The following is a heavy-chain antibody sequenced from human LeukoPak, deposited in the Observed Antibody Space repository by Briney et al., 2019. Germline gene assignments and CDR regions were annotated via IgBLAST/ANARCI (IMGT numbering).Heavy chain of an antibody. CDR1: GGSISSGSYY. Sequence: SQTLALTCTVSGGSISSGSYYWSWIRQPAGKGLEWIGRIYTSGSTNYNPSLKSRVTISVDTSKNQFSLKLSSVTAADTAVYYCARGIVVVAQLGYYYYYMDVWGKGTTVTISS. CDR3: ARGIVVVAQLGYYYYYMDV. D-gene: IGHD2-15*01. J-gene: IGHJ6*03. CDR2: IYTSGST. V-gene: IGHV4-61*02.